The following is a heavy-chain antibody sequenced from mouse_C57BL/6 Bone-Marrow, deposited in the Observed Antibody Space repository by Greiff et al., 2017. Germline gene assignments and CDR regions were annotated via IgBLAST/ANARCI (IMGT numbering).Heavy chain of an antibody. CDR2: INPSNGGT. Sequence: QVQLQQPGTELVKPGASVKLSCKASDYTFTSYWMHWVKQRPGQGLEWIGNINPSNGGTNYNAKFKSKATLTVDKYSSTAYMQLSSLTSEDSAVYDCAREVTTGVGYFDVWGTGTTVTVSS. V-gene: IGHV1-53*01. D-gene: IGHD1-1*01. CDR1: DYTFTSYW. CDR3: AREVTTGVGYFDV. J-gene: IGHJ1*03.